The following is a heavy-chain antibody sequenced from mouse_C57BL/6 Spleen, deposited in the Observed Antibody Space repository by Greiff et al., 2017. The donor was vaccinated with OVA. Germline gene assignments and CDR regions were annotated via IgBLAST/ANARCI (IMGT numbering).Heavy chain of an antibody. J-gene: IGHJ2*01. CDR2: IYPGDGDT. CDR1: GYAFSSYW. Sequence: QVHVKQSGAELVKPGASVKISCKASGYAFSSYWMNWVKQRPGKGLEWIGQIYPGDGDTNYNGKFKGKAKLTADKSSSTAYMQLSSLTSEDSAVYFCARDYYGSSSYFDYWGQGTTLTVSS. D-gene: IGHD1-1*01. CDR3: ARDYYGSSSYFDY. V-gene: IGHV1-80*01.